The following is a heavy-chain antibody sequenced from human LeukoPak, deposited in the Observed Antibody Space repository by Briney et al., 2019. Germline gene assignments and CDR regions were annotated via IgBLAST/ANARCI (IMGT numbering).Heavy chain of an antibody. V-gene: IGHV3-48*01. CDR1: GFTFSSYS. CDR2: ISGGGGPI. D-gene: IGHD4-17*01. CDR3: ARDLYGDYEVAY. Sequence: GGSLRLSCAASGFTFSSYSMNWVRQAPGKGLEWISYISGGGGPIYYADSVKGRFTISRDNSKNTLYLQMNSLRAEDTAVYYCARDLYGDYEVAYWGQGTLVTVSS. J-gene: IGHJ4*02.